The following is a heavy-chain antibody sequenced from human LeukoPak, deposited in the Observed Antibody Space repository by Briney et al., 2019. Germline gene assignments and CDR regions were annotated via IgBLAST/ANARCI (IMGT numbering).Heavy chain of an antibody. D-gene: IGHD1-1*01. V-gene: IGHV3-30*02. CDR3: AKDTPTTGYHLDS. Sequence: GGSLRLSCAASGFTLRGYGMHWVRQAPGKGLEWVAFIRYDGSDKSYANSVKGRFTISRDNSENTLYLQINSLRVEDTAVYYCAKDTPTTGYHLDSWGQGTLVTVSS. CDR1: GFTLRGYG. CDR2: IRYDGSDK. J-gene: IGHJ4*02.